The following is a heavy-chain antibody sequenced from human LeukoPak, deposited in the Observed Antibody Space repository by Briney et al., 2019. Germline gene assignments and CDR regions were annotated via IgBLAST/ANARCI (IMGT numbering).Heavy chain of an antibody. CDR1: GYTSTTYG. D-gene: IGHD3-9*01. J-gene: IGHJ4*02. V-gene: IGHV1-18*01. CDR2: TYNSYT. CDR3: ARALAQGGSFDLYYFDS. Sequence: GASVKVPCKASGYTSTTYGISWVRQAPGQGLEWMGWTYNSYTHYAQTLRDRLTTTTDTSTSTSYMELRSLRSDDTAVYYCARALAQGGSFDLYYFDSWGQGSLVTVSS.